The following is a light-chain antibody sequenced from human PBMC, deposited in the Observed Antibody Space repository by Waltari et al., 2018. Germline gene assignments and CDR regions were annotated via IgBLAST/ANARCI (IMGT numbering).Light chain of an antibody. CDR2: GAS. V-gene: IGKV3-20*01. Sequence: EIVLTQSPGTLSLSPGERATLSCRTSQSVTRALAWYQQKPGQAPRLLIYGASNRATGIPDRFSGSGSGTDFSLTISSLEPEDVAVYYCQHYLRLPVTFGQGTKVEVK. CDR1: QSVTRA. J-gene: IGKJ1*01. CDR3: QHYLRLPVT.